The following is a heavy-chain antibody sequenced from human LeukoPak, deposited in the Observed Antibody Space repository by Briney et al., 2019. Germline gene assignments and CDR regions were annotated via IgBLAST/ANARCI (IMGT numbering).Heavy chain of an antibody. CDR3: ARENHGSFDY. D-gene: IGHD1-14*01. Sequence: GGSLRLSCAASGFSFSTYYVNWVRQAPGKGLEWVSCISSSSTYIYYADSVRGRFAISRDNAKNSLYLQMNSLRVEDTAVYYCARENHGSFDYWGQGSLVTVSS. CDR1: GFSFSTYY. J-gene: IGHJ4*02. V-gene: IGHV3-21*01. CDR2: ISSSSTYI.